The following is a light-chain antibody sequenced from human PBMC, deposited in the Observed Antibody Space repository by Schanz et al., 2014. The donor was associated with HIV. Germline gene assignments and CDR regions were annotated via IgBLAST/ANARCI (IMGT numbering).Light chain of an antibody. CDR2: GAS. CDR1: KSVSSNY. V-gene: IGKV3D-20*02. Sequence: EIVLTQSPATLSLSPGDRATLSCRASKSVSSNYFAWYQQKPGQAPRLLIYGASNRAAGIPDRFSGSGSGTDFTLTISSLQPEDFATYYCQQSYSTPRTFGQGTKVEIK. J-gene: IGKJ1*01. CDR3: QQSYSTPRT.